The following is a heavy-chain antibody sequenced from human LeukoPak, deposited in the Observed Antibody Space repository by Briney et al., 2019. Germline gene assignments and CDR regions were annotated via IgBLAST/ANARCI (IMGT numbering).Heavy chain of an antibody. J-gene: IGHJ4*02. CDR3: ARDNNRPGPITQEYDSSGYHDY. V-gene: IGHV1-46*01. Sequence: ASVKVSCKASGYTFTSYYLHWWRQAPGQGLEWMGIINPIVGSTSYAQKFQGRVTMTRDTSTSTVYMELSSLRSEDTAVYYCARDNNRPGPITQEYDSSGYHDYWGQGTLVTVSS. CDR1: GYTFTSYY. CDR2: INPIVGST. D-gene: IGHD3-22*01.